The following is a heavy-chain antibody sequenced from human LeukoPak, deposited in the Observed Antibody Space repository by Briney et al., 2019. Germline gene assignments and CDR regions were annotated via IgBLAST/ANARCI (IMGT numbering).Heavy chain of an antibody. CDR3: ARGWLGRHDAFDI. CDR2: INAGNGNT. CDR1: GYTFTSYA. V-gene: IGHV1-3*01. J-gene: IGHJ3*02. D-gene: IGHD3-9*01. Sequence: ASVTVSCKASGYTFTSYAMHWVRQAPGQRLEWMGWINAGNGNTKYSQKFQGRVTITRDTSASTAYMELSSLRSEDTAVYYCARGWLGRHDAFDIWGQGTMVTVSS.